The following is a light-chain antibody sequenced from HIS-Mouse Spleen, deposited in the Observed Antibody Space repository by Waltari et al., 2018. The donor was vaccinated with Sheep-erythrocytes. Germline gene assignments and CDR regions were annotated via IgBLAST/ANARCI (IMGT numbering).Light chain of an antibody. J-gene: IGLJ1*01. Sequence: QSALTQPAPVSGSPGQSITISCTGTSSDVGVYNLVSWYQQHQGKAPKLMINEGSKRPSGVSNRFSGSKSGNTASLTISGLQAEDEADYYCCSYAGSSTFSYVFGTGTKVTVL. V-gene: IGLV2-23*03. CDR3: CSYAGSSTFSYV. CDR1: SSDVGVYNL. CDR2: EGS.